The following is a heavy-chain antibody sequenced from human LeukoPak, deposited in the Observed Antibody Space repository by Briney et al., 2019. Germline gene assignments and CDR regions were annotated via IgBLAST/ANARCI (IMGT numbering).Heavy chain of an antibody. J-gene: IGHJ4*02. D-gene: IGHD4-17*01. CDR3: ARQVERTTVLAAGY. Sequence: GASLKISWKGSGYRFTSYWIGWVRQLPGKGLGWRGIIYPGESDIRYSPSFQGQITISADKSINTAYLQWSSLKASDTAMYYCARQVERTTVLAAGYWGQGTLVTVSS. V-gene: IGHV5-51*01. CDR2: IYPGESDI. CDR1: GYRFTSYW.